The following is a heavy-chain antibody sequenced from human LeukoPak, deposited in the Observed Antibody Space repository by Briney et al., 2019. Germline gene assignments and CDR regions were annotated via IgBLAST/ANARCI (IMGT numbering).Heavy chain of an antibody. Sequence: ASVKVSCKASGYTFTSYGISGVRQAPGQGLEWMGWISAYNGNTNYAQKLQGRVTMTTDTYTSTAYMELRSLRSDDTAVYYCARGPYCSGGTCYSQYFDYWGQGTLVTVSS. D-gene: IGHD2-15*01. CDR1: GYTFTSYG. CDR2: ISAYNGNT. V-gene: IGHV1-18*01. CDR3: ARGPYCSGGTCYSQYFDY. J-gene: IGHJ4*02.